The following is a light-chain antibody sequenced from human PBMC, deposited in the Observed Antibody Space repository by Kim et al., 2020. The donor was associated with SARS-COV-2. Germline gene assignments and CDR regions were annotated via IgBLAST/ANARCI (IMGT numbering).Light chain of an antibody. CDR1: QSVTSN. J-gene: IGKJ4*01. V-gene: IGKV3D-15*03. CDR2: GVS. Sequence: SPGEGVTLSCRASQSVTSNLAWYQQRPGQAPRLLIYGVSIRATGIPARFSGSGSGTEFTLTISNLQSEDFAVYYCQQYDNWPPLTFGGGTKVDIK. CDR3: QQYDNWPPLT.